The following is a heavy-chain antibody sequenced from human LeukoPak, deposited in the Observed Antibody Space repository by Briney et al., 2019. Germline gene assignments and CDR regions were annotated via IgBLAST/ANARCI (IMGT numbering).Heavy chain of an antibody. J-gene: IGHJ3*02. D-gene: IGHD6-19*01. Sequence: GGSLRLSCAASGFTFSDYYMSWIRQAPGKGLEWVSYISSSGSTIYYADSVKGRFTISRDNAKNSLYLQMNSLRAEDTAVYYCARDRLMAAVEHAFDIWGQGTMVTVSS. CDR2: ISSSGSTI. V-gene: IGHV3-11*01. CDR3: ARDRLMAAVEHAFDI. CDR1: GFTFSDYY.